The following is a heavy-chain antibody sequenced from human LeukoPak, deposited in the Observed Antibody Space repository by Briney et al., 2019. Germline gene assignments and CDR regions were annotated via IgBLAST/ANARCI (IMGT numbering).Heavy chain of an antibody. CDR3: ARSGNAFDI. CDR2: INWNSDNI. Sequence: PGKSLRLSCVASGFTFDDYAMHWVRQVPGKGLEWVSGINWNSDNIGYANSVKGRFTISRDNAKNSLYLQMNSQRAEDTAVYYCARSGNAFDIWGQGTMVTVSS. CDR1: GFTFDDYA. V-gene: IGHV3-9*01. D-gene: IGHD3-10*01. J-gene: IGHJ3*02.